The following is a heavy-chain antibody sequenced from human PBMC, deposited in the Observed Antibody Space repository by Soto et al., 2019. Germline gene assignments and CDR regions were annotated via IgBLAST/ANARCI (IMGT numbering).Heavy chain of an antibody. V-gene: IGHV4-61*01. D-gene: IGHD3-10*01. CDR2: IYYSGST. CDR1: GGSVSSGSYY. J-gene: IGHJ4*02. Sequence: SETLSLTCTVSGGSVSSGSYYWSWIRQPPGKGLEWIGYIYYSGSTNYNPSLKSRVTISVDTSKNQFPLKLSSVTAADTAVYYCARVPMVRGVTITPGFDYWGQGTLVTVSS. CDR3: ARVPMVRGVTITPGFDY.